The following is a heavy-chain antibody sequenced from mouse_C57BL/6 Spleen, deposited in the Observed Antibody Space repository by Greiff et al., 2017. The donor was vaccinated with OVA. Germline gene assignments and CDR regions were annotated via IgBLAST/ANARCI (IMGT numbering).Heavy chain of an antibody. J-gene: IGHJ1*03. CDR3: ASSNYGGYFDV. Sequence: VQLQQPGAELVRPGTSVKLSCKASGYTFTSYWMHWVKQRPGQGLEWIGVIDPSDSYTNYNQKFKGKATLTVDTSSSTAYMQLSSLTSEDSAVYYCASSNYGGYFDVWGTGTTVTVSS. D-gene: IGHD2-5*01. CDR1: GYTFTSYW. CDR2: IDPSDSYT. V-gene: IGHV1-59*01.